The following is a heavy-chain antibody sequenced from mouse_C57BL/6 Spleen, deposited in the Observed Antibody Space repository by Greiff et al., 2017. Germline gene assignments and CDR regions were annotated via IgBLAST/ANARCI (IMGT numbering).Heavy chain of an antibody. CDR2: IDPETGGT. Sequence: QVQLQQSGAELVRPGASVTLSCKASGYTFTDYEMHWVKQTPVHGLEWIGAIDPETGGTAYNQKFKGKAILTADKSSSTAYMELRNLTSEDSAVYYCTCGSSWGYFDVWGTGTTVTVSS. J-gene: IGHJ1*03. D-gene: IGHD1-1*01. CDR1: GYTFTDYE. V-gene: IGHV1-15*01. CDR3: TCGSSWGYFDV.